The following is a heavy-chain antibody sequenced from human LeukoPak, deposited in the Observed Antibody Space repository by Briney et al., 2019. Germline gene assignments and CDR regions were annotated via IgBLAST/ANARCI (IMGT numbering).Heavy chain of an antibody. Sequence: PSETLSLTCAVSGGSISSYYWSWIRQPPGKGLEWIGDIYHSGSTNYNPSLRSRVTISVDTSNNQFSLKLSSVTAADTAVYYCARWSAGFYDTSGFDYWGQGTLVTVSS. CDR3: ARWSAGFYDTSGFDY. CDR2: IYHSGST. J-gene: IGHJ4*02. CDR1: GGSISSYY. V-gene: IGHV4-59*01. D-gene: IGHD3-22*01.